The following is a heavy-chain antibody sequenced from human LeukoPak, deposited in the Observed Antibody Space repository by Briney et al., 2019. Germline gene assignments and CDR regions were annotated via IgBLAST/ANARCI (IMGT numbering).Heavy chain of an antibody. J-gene: IGHJ2*01. V-gene: IGHV3-21*01. CDR2: ISSSSSYI. CDR1: GFSFSSYT. CDR3: ARDGRRRDYCDSGSCYWYFDL. Sequence: GGSLRLSCAACGFSFSSYTMNWVRQAPGKGLQWVSSISSSSSYIYYADSLKGRFTISRDNAKNSLYLQMNSLRAEDTAVYYCARDGRRRDYCDSGSCYWYFDLWGRGTLVTVSS. D-gene: IGHD2-15*01.